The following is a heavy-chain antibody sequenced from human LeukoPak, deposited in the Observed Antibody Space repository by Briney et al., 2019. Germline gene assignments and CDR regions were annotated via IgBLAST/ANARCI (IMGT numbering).Heavy chain of an antibody. Sequence: GGSLRLSCAASGFTFDDYAMHWVRQAPGKGLEWVSGISWNSGSIGYADSVKGRFTISRDNAKNSLYLQMNSLRAEDTAFYYCAKGSSAVAADTFDYWGKGTLVTVSS. J-gene: IGHJ4*02. CDR3: AKGSSAVAADTFDY. V-gene: IGHV3-9*01. CDR1: GFTFDDYA. CDR2: ISWNSGSI. D-gene: IGHD6-13*01.